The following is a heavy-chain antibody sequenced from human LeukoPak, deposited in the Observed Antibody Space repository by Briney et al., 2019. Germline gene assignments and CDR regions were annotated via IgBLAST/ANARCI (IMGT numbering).Heavy chain of an antibody. J-gene: IGHJ4*02. CDR1: GFTFSSYE. V-gene: IGHV3-48*03. CDR2: ISSSGSTI. D-gene: IGHD4-23*01. CDR3: ARSSTTVVTADY. Sequence: GGSLRLSCAASGFTFSSYEMHWVRQAPGKGLEWVSYISSSGSTIYYADSVKGRFTISRDNAKNSLYLQMNSLRAEDTAVYYCARSSTTVVTADYWGQGTLVTVSS.